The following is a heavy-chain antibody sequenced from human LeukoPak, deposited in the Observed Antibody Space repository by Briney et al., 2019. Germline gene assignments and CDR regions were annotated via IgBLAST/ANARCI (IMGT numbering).Heavy chain of an antibody. D-gene: IGHD6-6*01. CDR1: GFTFSSYW. CDR3: ARDSRAAARTVWVY. Sequence: PGGSLRLSCAASGFTFSSYWMSWVRQAPGKGLEWVANIKQDGSEKYYVDSVKGRFTISRDNAKNSLYLQMNSLRAEDTAVYYCARDSRAAARTVWVYWGQGTLVTVSS. J-gene: IGHJ4*02. V-gene: IGHV3-7*01. CDR2: IKQDGSEK.